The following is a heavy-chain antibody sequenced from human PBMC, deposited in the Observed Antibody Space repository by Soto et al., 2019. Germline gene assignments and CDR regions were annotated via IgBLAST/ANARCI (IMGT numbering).Heavy chain of an antibody. CDR3: AKDLVLLWFGELSNAFDI. Sequence: EVQLLESGGGLVQPGGSVRLSCAASGFTFSSYAMSWVRQAPGKGLEWVSAISGSGGSTYYADSVKGRFTISRDNSKNTLYLQMNSLRAEDTAVYYCAKDLVLLWFGELSNAFDIWGQGTMVTVSS. J-gene: IGHJ3*02. D-gene: IGHD3-10*01. CDR2: ISGSGGST. V-gene: IGHV3-23*01. CDR1: GFTFSSYA.